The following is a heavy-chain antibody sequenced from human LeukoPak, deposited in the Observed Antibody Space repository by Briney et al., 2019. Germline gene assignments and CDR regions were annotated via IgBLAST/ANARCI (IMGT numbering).Heavy chain of an antibody. J-gene: IGHJ4*02. D-gene: IGHD3-9*01. CDR2: ISAYNGNT. CDR1: GYTFTSYG. Sequence: ASVEVSCKASGYTFTSYGISWVRQAPGQGLEWMGWISAYNGNTNYAQKLQGRVTMTTDTSTSTAYMELRSLRSDDTAVYYCARDIRELRYFDWLLDTDYWGQGTLVTVSS. V-gene: IGHV1-18*01. CDR3: ARDIRELRYFDWLLDTDY.